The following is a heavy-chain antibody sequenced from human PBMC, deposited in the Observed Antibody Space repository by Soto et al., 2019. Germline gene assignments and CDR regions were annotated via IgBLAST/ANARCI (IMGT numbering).Heavy chain of an antibody. V-gene: IGHV4-4*02. J-gene: IGHJ4*02. CDR2: IYRTGST. Sequence: SETLSLTCAVSGGSFTSNNWWTWVRQPPGQGLEWIGEIYRTGSTNHNPSLKSRVTISLDKSENQFSLKVTSLTAADTAVYYCASRDPGTSVDYWGQGTSVTVSS. D-gene: IGHD1-7*01. CDR3: ASRDPGTSVDY. CDR1: GGSFTSNNW.